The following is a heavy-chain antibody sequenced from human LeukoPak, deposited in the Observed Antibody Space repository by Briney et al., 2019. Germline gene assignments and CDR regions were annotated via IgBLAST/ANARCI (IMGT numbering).Heavy chain of an antibody. CDR1: GFTFSSCA. CDR3: AKELGYCTTNSCPSGWYFDY. V-gene: IGHV3-30-3*01. CDR2: ISYDGSNK. J-gene: IGHJ4*02. Sequence: PGGSLRLSCAASGFTFSSCAMSWVRQAPGKGLEWVAVISYDGSNKYFADSVKGRFTISRDNSKNTLFLQMNSLRGEDTAVYYCAKELGYCTTNSCPSGWYFDYWGQGTLVTVSS. D-gene: IGHD2-8*01.